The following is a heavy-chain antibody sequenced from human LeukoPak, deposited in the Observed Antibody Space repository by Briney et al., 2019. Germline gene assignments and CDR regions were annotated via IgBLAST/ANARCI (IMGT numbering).Heavy chain of an antibody. J-gene: IGHJ3*02. CDR3: ARVGSELWHHPDAFDI. D-gene: IGHD5-18*01. CDR2: IYSGGST. Sequence: AGGSLRLSCAASGFTVSSNFMSWVRQAPGKGLEWVSVIYSGGSTYYADSVKGRFTISRDSAKNSLYLQMNSLRAEDTAVYYCARVGSELWHHPDAFDIWGQGTMVTVSS. V-gene: IGHV3-66*01. CDR1: GFTVSSNF.